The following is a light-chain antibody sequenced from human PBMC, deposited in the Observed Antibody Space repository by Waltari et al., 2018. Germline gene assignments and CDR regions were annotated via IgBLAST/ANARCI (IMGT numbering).Light chain of an antibody. Sequence: ETVVTQSPATLSMSPGERATLSCRTSQSIGSSLAWYQQRPGQAPRLLIYRASTRATGIPDRFSGSGSETEFTLTISSLQSEDIAVYYCQQYKNWPPWTFGQGTKVEI. CDR2: RAS. CDR1: QSIGSS. J-gene: IGKJ1*01. V-gene: IGKV3-15*01. CDR3: QQYKNWPPWT.